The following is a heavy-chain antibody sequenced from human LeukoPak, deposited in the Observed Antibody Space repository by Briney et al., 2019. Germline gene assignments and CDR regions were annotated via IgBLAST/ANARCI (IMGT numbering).Heavy chain of an antibody. CDR3: ARFYGDYDPVFDY. CDR2: IYYSGST. CDR1: GGSSSSYY. Sequence: SETLSLTCTVSGGSSSSYYWSWIRQPPGKGLEWIGYIYYSGSTNYNPSLKSRVTISVDTSKNQFSLKLSSVTAADTAVYYCARFYGDYDPVFDYWGQGTLVTVSS. D-gene: IGHD4-17*01. V-gene: IGHV4-59*01. J-gene: IGHJ4*02.